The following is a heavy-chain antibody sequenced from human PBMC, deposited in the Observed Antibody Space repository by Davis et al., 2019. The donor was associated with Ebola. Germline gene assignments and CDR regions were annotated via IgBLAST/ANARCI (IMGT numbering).Heavy chain of an antibody. D-gene: IGHD3-10*01. CDR1: GFTFSGSA. CDR2: IRSKANSYAT. CDR3: TRFGMVRGAPVAFDI. V-gene: IGHV3-73*01. Sequence: GESLKISCAASGFTFSGSAMHWVRQASGKGLEWVGRIRSKANSYATAYAASVKGRFTISRDDSKNTAYLQMNSLKTEDTAVYYCTRFGMVRGAPVAFDIWGQGTMVTVSS. J-gene: IGHJ3*02.